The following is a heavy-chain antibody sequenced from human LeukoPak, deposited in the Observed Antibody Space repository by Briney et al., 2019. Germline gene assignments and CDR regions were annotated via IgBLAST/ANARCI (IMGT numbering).Heavy chain of an antibody. CDR1: GGTFSSYA. J-gene: IGHJ3*02. CDR3: ARERYYDSSGYYGRNAFDI. D-gene: IGHD3-22*01. CDR2: IIPILGIA. Sequence: SVKVCCKASGGTFSSYAISWVRQAPGQGLEWMGRIIPILGIANYAQKFQGRVTITADKSTSTAYMELSSLRSEDTAVYYCARERYYDSSGYYGRNAFDIWGQGTMVTVSS. V-gene: IGHV1-69*04.